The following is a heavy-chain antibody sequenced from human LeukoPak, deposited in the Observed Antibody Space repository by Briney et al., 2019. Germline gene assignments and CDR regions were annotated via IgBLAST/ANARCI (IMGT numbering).Heavy chain of an antibody. V-gene: IGHV3-30*18. CDR1: GFTFSSYG. CDR3: AKENQSPSYYYYYYYMDV. CDR2: ISYDGSNK. Sequence: GGSLRLSCAASGFTFSSYGMHWVRQAPGKGLEWVAVISYDGSNKYYADSVKGRFTISRDNSKNTLYLQMNSLRAEDTAVYHCAKENQSPSYYYYYYYMDVWGKGTTVTISS. J-gene: IGHJ6*03.